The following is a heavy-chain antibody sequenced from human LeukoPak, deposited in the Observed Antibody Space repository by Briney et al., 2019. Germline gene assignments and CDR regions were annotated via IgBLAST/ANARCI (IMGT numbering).Heavy chain of an antibody. CDR3: ATASAIAAAGTPYFDY. CDR2: FDPEDGET. J-gene: IGHJ4*02. CDR1: GYTLTELS. V-gene: IGHV1-24*01. D-gene: IGHD6-13*01. Sequence: RASVKVSCKVSGYTLTELSMHWVRQAPGKGLEWMGGFDPEDGETIYAQKFQGRVTMTEDTSTDTAYMELSSLRSEDTAVYYCATASAIAAAGTPYFDYWGQGTLVTVSS.